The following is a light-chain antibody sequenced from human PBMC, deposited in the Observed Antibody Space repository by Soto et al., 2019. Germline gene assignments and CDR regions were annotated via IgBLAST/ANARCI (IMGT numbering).Light chain of an antibody. CDR1: SSDVGGYNY. Sequence: QSALTQPRSVSGSPGQSVTISCTGTSSDVGGYNYVSWYQQHPGKAPKLMIYDVTKRPSGVPDRFSGSSSDNTATLTISRVEAGDEADYVCQVWDTRGDPVVFGGGTKLTVL. J-gene: IGLJ2*01. CDR3: QVWDTRGDPVV. V-gene: IGLV2-11*01. CDR2: DVT.